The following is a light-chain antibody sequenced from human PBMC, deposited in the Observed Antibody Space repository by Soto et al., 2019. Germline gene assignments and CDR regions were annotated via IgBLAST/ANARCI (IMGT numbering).Light chain of an antibody. CDR1: QSVSSTY. CDR3: QYYGSSPWT. Sequence: EIVLTQSPGTLSLSPGERATLSCRASQSVSSTYLAWYQHKPGQAPRLLIYGASSRATGIPDRFSGSGSGTDFTLTISRLEPDDCAVYYCQYYGSSPWTFGQGTKVEIK. V-gene: IGKV3-20*01. CDR2: GAS. J-gene: IGKJ1*01.